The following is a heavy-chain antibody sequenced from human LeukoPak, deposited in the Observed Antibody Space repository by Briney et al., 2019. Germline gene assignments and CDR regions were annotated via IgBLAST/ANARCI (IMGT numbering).Heavy chain of an antibody. CDR3: ARDASGYSSNFDY. CDR2: IYSGGST. CDR1: GFTASSNY. D-gene: IGHD6-13*01. J-gene: IGHJ4*02. Sequence: PGGSLRLSCAASGFTASSNYMSWVRQAPGKGLEWVSVIYSGGSTYYADSVKGRFTISRDNSKNTLYLQMNSLRAEDTAVYYCARDASGYSSNFDYWGQGTLVTVSS. V-gene: IGHV3-66*02.